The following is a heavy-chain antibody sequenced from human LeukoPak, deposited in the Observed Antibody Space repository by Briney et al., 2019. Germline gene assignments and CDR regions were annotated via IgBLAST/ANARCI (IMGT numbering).Heavy chain of an antibody. CDR2: VYTIEST. Sequence: SETLSLTCTVSGGSLSSGGTYWSWIRQPAGKGLEWIGRVYTIESTINPSLKSRVTMSIDTSRNQFSLKLSSVTAADTAVYYCARWDGGYDVFDIWGQGAMVTVSS. D-gene: IGHD5-12*01. J-gene: IGHJ3*02. V-gene: IGHV4-61*02. CDR3: ARWDGGYDVFDI. CDR1: GGSLSSGGTY.